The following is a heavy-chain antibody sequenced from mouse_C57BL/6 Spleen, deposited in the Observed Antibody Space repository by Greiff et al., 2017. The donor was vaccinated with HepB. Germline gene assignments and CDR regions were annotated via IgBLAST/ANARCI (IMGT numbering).Heavy chain of an antibody. Sequence: QVQLQQSGPGLVAPSQSLSITCTVSGFSLTSYGVHWVRQPPGKGLEWLVVIWSDGSTTYNSALKSRMSISKDNSKSQVFIKMNSLQTDDTAMYYCARQGNGYDERDYAMGYWGQGTSVTVSS. CDR2: IWSDGST. CDR3: ARQGNGYDERDYAMGY. V-gene: IGHV2-6-1*01. CDR1: GFSLTSYG. J-gene: IGHJ4*01. D-gene: IGHD2-2*01.